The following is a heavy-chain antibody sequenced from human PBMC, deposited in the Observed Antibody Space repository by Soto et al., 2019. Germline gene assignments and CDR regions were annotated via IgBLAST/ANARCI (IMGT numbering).Heavy chain of an antibody. D-gene: IGHD3-3*01. CDR1: GGSISSGGYS. V-gene: IGHV4-30-2*01. Sequence: QLQLQESGSGLVKPSQTLSLTCAVSGGSISSGGYSWSWIRQPPGKGLEWIGYIYHSGSTNYNPSVKSRVTISVDESKNQFSLKLSSVTAADTAVYYCARGPPRGRNYDCWSGQTSRWFGPWGQGALVSVSS. CDR3: ARGPPRGRNYDCWSGQTSRWFGP. J-gene: IGHJ5*02. CDR2: IYHSGST.